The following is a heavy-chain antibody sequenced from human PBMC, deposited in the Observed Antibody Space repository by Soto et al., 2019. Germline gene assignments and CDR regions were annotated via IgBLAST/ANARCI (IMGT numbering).Heavy chain of an antibody. V-gene: IGHV1-46*01. Sequence: ASVKVSCKSYGYTFTRYYIHWVRQAPGQGLEWMGIINPSGGSTNYAQKFQGRVIMTRDTSTSTVYMELRSLTSEDTAVYYCARRAETGSYLDYWGQ. D-gene: IGHD7-27*01. CDR1: GYTFTRYY. CDR2: INPSGGST. CDR3: ARRAETGSYLDY. J-gene: IGHJ4*02.